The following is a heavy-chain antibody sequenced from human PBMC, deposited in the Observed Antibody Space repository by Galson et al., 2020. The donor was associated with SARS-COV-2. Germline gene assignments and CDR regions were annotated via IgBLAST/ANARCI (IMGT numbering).Heavy chain of an antibody. V-gene: IGHV3-30-3*01. CDR3: ARAKGGGYYYGMDV. Sequence: GGSLRLSCAASGFTFSSYAMNWVRQAPGKGLEWVAVITYDGSNKYYADSVKGRFTISRDNSKNTLYLQMNSLRAEDTAVYYCARAKGGGYYYGMDVWGQGTTVTVSS. J-gene: IGHJ6*02. D-gene: IGHD3-16*01. CDR1: GFTFSSYA. CDR2: ITYDGSNK.